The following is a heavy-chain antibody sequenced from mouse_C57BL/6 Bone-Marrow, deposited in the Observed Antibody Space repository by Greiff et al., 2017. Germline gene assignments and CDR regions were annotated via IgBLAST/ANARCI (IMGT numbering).Heavy chain of an antibody. CDR2: IWSGGST. CDR1: GFSLTSYG. CDR3: ARKGDYGPFAY. Sequence: VQVVESGPGLVQPSQSLSITCTVSGFSLTSYGVHWVRQSPGKGLEWLGVIWSGGSTDYNAAFISRLSISKDNSKSQVFFKMNSLQADDTAIYYWARKGDYGPFAYWGQGTLVTVSA. V-gene: IGHV2-2*01. J-gene: IGHJ3*01. D-gene: IGHD1-1*01.